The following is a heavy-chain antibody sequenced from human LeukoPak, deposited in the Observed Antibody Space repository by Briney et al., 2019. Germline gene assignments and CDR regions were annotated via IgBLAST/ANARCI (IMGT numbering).Heavy chain of an antibody. CDR3: AELGITMIGGV. V-gene: IGHV3-21*01. J-gene: IGHJ6*04. D-gene: IGHD3-10*02. CDR1: GFTFSSYS. CDR2: ISRSSTYI. Sequence: GGSLRLSCAASGFTFSSYSMNWVRQAPGKGLEWVSSISRSSTYIYYADSVKGRFTISRDNAKNSLYLQMNSLRAEDTAVYYCAELGITMIGGVWGKGTTVTISS.